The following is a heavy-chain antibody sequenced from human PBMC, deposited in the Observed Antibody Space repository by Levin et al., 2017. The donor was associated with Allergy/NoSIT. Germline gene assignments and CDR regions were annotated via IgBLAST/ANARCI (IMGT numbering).Heavy chain of an antibody. Sequence: GGSLRLSCAASGFTFSSYSMNWVRQAPGKGLEWVSSISSSSSYIYYADSVKGRFTISRDNAKNSLYLQMNSLRAEDTAVYYCAREGGGYCSSTSCYGLDYWGQGTLVTVSS. CDR3: AREGGGYCSSTSCYGLDY. V-gene: IGHV3-21*01. D-gene: IGHD2-2*01. CDR2: ISSSSSYI. J-gene: IGHJ4*02. CDR1: GFTFSSYS.